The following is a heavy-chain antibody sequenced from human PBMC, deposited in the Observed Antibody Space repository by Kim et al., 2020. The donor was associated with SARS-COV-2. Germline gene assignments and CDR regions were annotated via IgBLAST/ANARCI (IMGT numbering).Heavy chain of an antibody. J-gene: IGHJ5*02. V-gene: IGHV4-34*01. CDR2: INHSGST. D-gene: IGHD5-12*01. CDR1: GGSFSGYY. Sequence: SETLSLTCAVYGGSFSGYYWSWIRQPPGKGLEWIGEINHSGSTNYNPSLKSRVTISVDTSKNQFSLKLSSVTAADTAVYYCARGHFWWLRGYNWFDPWGQGTLVTVSS. CDR3: ARGHFWWLRGYNWFDP.